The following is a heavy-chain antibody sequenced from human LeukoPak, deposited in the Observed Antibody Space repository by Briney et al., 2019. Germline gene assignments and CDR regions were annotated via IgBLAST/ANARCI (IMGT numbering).Heavy chain of an antibody. CDR2: IIPILGIA. J-gene: IGHJ6*04. CDR1: GGTFSSYA. V-gene: IGHV1-69*04. Sequence: SVKVSCKASGGTFSSYAISWVRQAPGQGLEWMGRIIPILGIANYAQKFQGRVTIITDESTSTAYMELSSLRSEDTAVYYCASNDYGGTAGLWGKGTTVTVSS. D-gene: IGHD4-23*01. CDR3: ASNDYGGTAGL.